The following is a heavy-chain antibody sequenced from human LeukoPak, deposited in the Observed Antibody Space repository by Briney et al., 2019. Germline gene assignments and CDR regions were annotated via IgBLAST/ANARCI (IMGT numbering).Heavy chain of an antibody. J-gene: IGHJ4*02. Sequence: PGGSLRLSCAASGFTVSSNYMSWVRQAPGKGLEWVSVIYSGGSTYYADSVKGRFTISRDNSKNTLYLQMNSLRTEDTAVYYCAKDQGIQLGIDYWGQGSLVTVSS. CDR3: AKDQGIQLGIDY. CDR2: IYSGGST. D-gene: IGHD5-18*01. CDR1: GFTVSSNY. V-gene: IGHV3-66*02.